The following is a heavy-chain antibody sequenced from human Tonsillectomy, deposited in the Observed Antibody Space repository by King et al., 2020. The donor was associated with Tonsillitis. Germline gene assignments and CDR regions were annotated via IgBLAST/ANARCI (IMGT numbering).Heavy chain of an antibody. CDR3: VRDGTYYYGSGSQRNFDY. CDR2: ISYDGSYK. V-gene: IGHV3-30*03. D-gene: IGHD3-10*01. J-gene: IGHJ4*02. Sequence: VQLVESGGGVVQPGGSLRLSCAVSGFTFSNFGIHWVRQAPGKGLEWVAVISYDGSYKYYADPVKGRVTISRDNSNNTLHLQMNSLRVEDTAVYYCVRDGTYYYGSGSQRNFDYWGQGALVTVSS. CDR1: GFTFSNFG.